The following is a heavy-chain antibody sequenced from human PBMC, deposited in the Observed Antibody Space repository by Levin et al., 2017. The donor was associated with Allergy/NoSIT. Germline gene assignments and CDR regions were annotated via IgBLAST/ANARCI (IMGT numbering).Heavy chain of an antibody. CDR1: GGSISSYY. CDR3: ARGHQLYYDILTGYSTYWYFDL. D-gene: IGHD3-9*01. V-gene: IGHV4-59*01. CDR2: IYYSGST. J-gene: IGHJ2*01. Sequence: SETLSLTCTVSGGSISSYYWSWIRQPPGKGLEWIGCIYYSGSTTYNPSLKSRVTISVDTSKKQFSLKLSSVTAADTAVYYCARGHQLYYDILTGYSTYWYFDLWGRGTLVTVSS.